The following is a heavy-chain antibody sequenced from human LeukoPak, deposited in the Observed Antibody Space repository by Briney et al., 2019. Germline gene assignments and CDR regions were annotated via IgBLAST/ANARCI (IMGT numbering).Heavy chain of an antibody. CDR3: ANTRRVRSKILTSGYSGYDPPPDY. Sequence: GGSLRLSCTASGFTFSSYTMNWVRQAPGKGLEWVAVISYDGSNKYYADSVKGRFTISRDNSKNTLYLQMNSLRAEDTAVYYCANTRRVRSKILTSGYSGYDPPPDYWGQGTLVTVSS. J-gene: IGHJ4*02. D-gene: IGHD5-12*01. CDR2: ISYDGSNK. V-gene: IGHV3-30*04. CDR1: GFTFSSYT.